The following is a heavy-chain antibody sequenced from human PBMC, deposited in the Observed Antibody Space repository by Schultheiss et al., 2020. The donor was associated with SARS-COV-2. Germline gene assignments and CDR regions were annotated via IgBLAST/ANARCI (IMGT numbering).Heavy chain of an antibody. CDR1: GFTFSSYA. Sequence: GGSLRLSCAASGFTFSSYAMHWVRQAPGKGLEWVAVISYDGSNKYYADSVKGRFTIARDNSKNTLYMQMNSLRAEETAVYYCARDSGPESDSSSGGFAFDIWGQGTMVTV. V-gene: IGHV3-30*04. J-gene: IGHJ3*02. CDR2: ISYDGSNK. CDR3: ARDSGPESDSSSGGFAFDI. D-gene: IGHD6-6*01.